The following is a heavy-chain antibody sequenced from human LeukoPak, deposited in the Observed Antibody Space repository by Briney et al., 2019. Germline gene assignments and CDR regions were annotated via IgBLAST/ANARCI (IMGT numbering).Heavy chain of an antibody. D-gene: IGHD3-9*01. V-gene: IGHV3-23*01. CDR3: ARFPTYYDILTGYTDDY. CDR1: GFTFSSSA. Sequence: GGSLRLSCAASGFTFSSSAMSWVRQAPGKGLEWVSAISNNGGYTYYADSVQGRFTISRDNSKSTLCLQMNSLRAEDTAVYYCARFPTYYDILTGYTDDYWGQGTLVTVSS. J-gene: IGHJ4*02. CDR2: ISNNGGYT.